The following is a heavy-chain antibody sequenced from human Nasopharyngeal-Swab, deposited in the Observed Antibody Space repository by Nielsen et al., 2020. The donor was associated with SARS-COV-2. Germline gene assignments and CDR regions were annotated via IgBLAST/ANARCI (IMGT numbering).Heavy chain of an antibody. J-gene: IGHJ4*02. CDR2: ISYDGINK. Sequence: GESLKISCAASGFTFSSYAMHWIRQAPGKGLEWVAVISYDGINKYYADSVKGRFTISRDNSKNTLYLQMNSLRAEDTAVYYCAGDGDDYGDYYFDYWGQGTLVTVSS. V-gene: IGHV3-30-3*01. CDR3: AGDGDDYGDYYFDY. CDR1: GFTFSSYA. D-gene: IGHD4-17*01.